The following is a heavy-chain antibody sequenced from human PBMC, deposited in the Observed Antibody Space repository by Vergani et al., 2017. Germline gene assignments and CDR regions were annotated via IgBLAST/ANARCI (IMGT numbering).Heavy chain of an antibody. CDR1: GYRFTSYW. CDR3: ARRSGNYYYYGIDV. J-gene: IGHJ6*02. CDR2: GDPSDAYT. D-gene: IGHD1-14*01. V-gene: IGHV5-10-1*03. Sequence: EVQLVQSGAEVKKPGESLRISCKGSGYRFTSYWIRWVRQMPGKGLEGLGRGDPSDAYTNYSPSFQVHVTISADKSIRTAYLQWSSLKASDTAMYYGARRSGNYYYYGIDVWGQGTTVTVSS.